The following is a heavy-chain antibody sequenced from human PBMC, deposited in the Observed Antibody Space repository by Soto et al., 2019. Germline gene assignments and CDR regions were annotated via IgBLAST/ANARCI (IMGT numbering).Heavy chain of an antibody. J-gene: IGHJ2*01. CDR1: GFSLSTSGVG. Sequence: QITLKESGPTLVKPTQTLTLTCTFSGFSLSTSGVGVGWIRQPPGKALEWLALIYWDDDKRYSPSLKSRLTITKDTSKNQVVLTMTNMDPVDTATYYCAHGARYGSRSYWYFDLWGRGTLVTVSS. CDR3: AHGARYGSRSYWYFDL. V-gene: IGHV2-5*02. D-gene: IGHD3-10*01. CDR2: IYWDDDK.